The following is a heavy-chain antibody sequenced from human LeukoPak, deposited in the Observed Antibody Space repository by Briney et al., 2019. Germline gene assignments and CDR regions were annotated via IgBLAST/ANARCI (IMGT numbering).Heavy chain of an antibody. CDR1: GFTFSSYA. CDR3: AKDSRYYDSSGYYHTTYYYYYMDV. CDR2: ISYDGSNK. D-gene: IGHD3-22*01. V-gene: IGHV3-30*04. J-gene: IGHJ6*03. Sequence: GGSLRLSCAASGFTFSSYAMHWVRQAPGKGLEWVAVISYDGSNKYYADSVKGRFTISRDNSKNTLYLQMNSLRAEDTAVYYCAKDSRYYDSSGYYHTTYYYYYMDVWGKGTTVTVSS.